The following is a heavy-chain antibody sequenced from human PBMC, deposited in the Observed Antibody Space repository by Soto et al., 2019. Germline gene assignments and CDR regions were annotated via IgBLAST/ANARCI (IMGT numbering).Heavy chain of an antibody. CDR1: GYTFTSYG. V-gene: IGHV1-18*01. Sequence: ASVKVSCKASGYTFTSYGISWVRQAPGQGLEWMGWISAYNGNTNYAQKLQGRVTMTTDTSTSTAYMEMRSLRSDDTAVYYCAWRSCSGGSCYDAFDIWGQGTMVTVSS. CDR3: AWRSCSGGSCYDAFDI. CDR2: ISAYNGNT. D-gene: IGHD2-15*01. J-gene: IGHJ3*02.